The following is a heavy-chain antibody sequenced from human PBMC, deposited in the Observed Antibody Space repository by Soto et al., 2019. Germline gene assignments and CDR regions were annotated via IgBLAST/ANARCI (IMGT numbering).Heavy chain of an antibody. D-gene: IGHD2-21*01. J-gene: IGHJ4*02. CDR2: ISPKSTYR. CDR1: GFPFSDYY. CDR3: ARGGGGGLFEH. V-gene: IGHV3-11*06. Sequence: GSLRLSCATSGFPFSDYYMSWIRQAPGKGLEWLSHISPKSTYRNYADSVKGRFTISRDNTKSSLFLQMNSLGVGDTAVYYCARGGGGGLFEHWGQGVLVTVSS.